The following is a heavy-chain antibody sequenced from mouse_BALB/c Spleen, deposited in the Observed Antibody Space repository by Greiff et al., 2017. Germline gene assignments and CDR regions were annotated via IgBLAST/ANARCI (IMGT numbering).Heavy chain of an antibody. CDR1: GYSFTGYN. CDR2: IDPYNGGT. D-gene: IGHD1-2*01. V-gene: IGHV1S135*01. J-gene: IGHJ2*01. CDR3: ARSGTTATGGYYFDY. Sequence: VQLQQSGPELGKPGASVKISCKASGYSFTGYNMYWVKQSHRKSLEWIGYIDPYNGGTSYNQKSKGKATLTVDKSSSTAYMHLNSLTSEDSAIYYCARSGTTATGGYYFDYWGQGTTLTVSS.